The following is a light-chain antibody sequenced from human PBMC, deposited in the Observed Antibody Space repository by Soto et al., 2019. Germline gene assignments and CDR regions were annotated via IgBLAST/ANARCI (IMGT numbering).Light chain of an antibody. CDR2: AAS. Sequence: DIQMTQSPSSLSVSFGDRVTITWGPSQSIDNFLNWYQQKPGKAPNLLIYAASSLQSGVSSRFSGSGSGTDFNLTISSLQTEDFATYYCQQSYSTPQTFGQGTKVDIK. CDR1: QSIDNF. J-gene: IGKJ1*01. V-gene: IGKV1-39*01. CDR3: QQSYSTPQT.